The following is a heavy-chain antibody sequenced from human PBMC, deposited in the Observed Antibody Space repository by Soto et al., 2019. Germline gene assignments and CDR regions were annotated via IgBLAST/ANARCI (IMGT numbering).Heavy chain of an antibody. CDR2: ISCSGGST. CDR1: GFTFSSYA. Sequence: GGSLRLSCAASGFTFSSYAMSWVRQAPGKGLEWVSAISCSGGSTYYADSGKGRFTISGDNSKNTLYLQMNSLRAEDTAVYYCAKAYSSGWFFFDYWGQGTLVTVSS. J-gene: IGHJ4*02. V-gene: IGHV3-23*01. D-gene: IGHD6-19*01. CDR3: AKAYSSGWFFFDY.